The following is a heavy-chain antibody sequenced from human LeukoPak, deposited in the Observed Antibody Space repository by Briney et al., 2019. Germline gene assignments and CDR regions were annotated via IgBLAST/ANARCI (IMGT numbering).Heavy chain of an antibody. J-gene: IGHJ4*02. V-gene: IGHV3-11*01. CDR3: ARDLAYSSSSVFSGNV. Sequence: PGGSLRLSCAASGFTFSDYYMSWIRQAPGKGLEWVSYISSSGSTIYYADSVKGRFTISRDNAKNSLYLQMNSLRAEDTAVYYCARDLAYSSSSVFSGNVWGQGTLVTVSS. D-gene: IGHD6-6*01. CDR2: ISSSGSTI. CDR1: GFTFSDYY.